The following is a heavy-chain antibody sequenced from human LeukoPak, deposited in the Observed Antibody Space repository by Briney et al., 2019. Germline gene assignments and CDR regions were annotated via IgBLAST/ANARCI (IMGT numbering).Heavy chain of an antibody. CDR2: ISYDGSNK. CDR1: GFTFSSYG. CDR3: AKDGGKGILTGYYTVHYYYYYGMDV. J-gene: IGHJ6*02. D-gene: IGHD3-9*01. Sequence: GRSLRLSCAASGFTFSSYGMHWVRQAPGKGLEWVAVISYDGSNKYHADSVKGRFTISRDNSKNTLYLQMNSLRAEDTAVYYCAKDGGKGILTGYYTVHYYYYYGMDVWGQGTTVTVSS. V-gene: IGHV3-30*18.